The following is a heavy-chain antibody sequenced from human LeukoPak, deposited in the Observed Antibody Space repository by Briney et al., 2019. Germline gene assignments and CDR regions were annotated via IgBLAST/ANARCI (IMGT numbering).Heavy chain of an antibody. CDR2: IKTSVDSA. CDR3: ARYSSSSSLDY. D-gene: IGHD6-6*01. V-gene: IGHV1-46*01. CDR1: GYTFTNYF. J-gene: IGHJ4*02. Sequence: ASVKASCKASGYTFTNYFIHWVRQAPGQGLEWMGLIKTSVDSASYAQSFQGRVTMTRDTSTSTVYMELSSLKSEDMAVYYCARYSSSSSLDYWGQGTLVTVSS.